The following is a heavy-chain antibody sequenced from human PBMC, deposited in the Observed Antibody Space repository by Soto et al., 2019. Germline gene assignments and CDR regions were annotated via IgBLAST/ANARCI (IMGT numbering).Heavy chain of an antibody. CDR3: AKARHSTSWYGLEADF. J-gene: IGHJ4*02. V-gene: IGHV3-30*09. D-gene: IGHD6-13*01. CDR2: ISYGGDNK. CDR1: GFIFSDYA. Sequence: QVQLVESGGGVVQPGRSLRLSCAASGFIFSDYAMHWVRQAPGNGLEWVAVISYGGDNKYYADSVRGRFAISRDNLKNTLDLQMNRLNPEDTAVYHCAKARHSTSWYGLEADFWGQGTLVTVSS.